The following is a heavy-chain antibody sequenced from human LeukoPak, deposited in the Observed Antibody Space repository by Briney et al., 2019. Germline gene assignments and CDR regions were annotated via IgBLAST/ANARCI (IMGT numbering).Heavy chain of an antibody. V-gene: IGHV3-21*01. D-gene: IGHD1-7*01. CDR3: ARDRGLELRNFDY. J-gene: IGHJ4*02. CDR2: ISSSSSYI. CDR1: GFTFSSYS. Sequence: GGSLRLSCAASGFTFSSYSMNWVRQAPGKGLEWVSSISSSSSYIYYADSVKGRFTISRDNAKNSLYLQMNSLRDEDTAVCYCARDRGLELRNFDYWGQGTLVTVSS.